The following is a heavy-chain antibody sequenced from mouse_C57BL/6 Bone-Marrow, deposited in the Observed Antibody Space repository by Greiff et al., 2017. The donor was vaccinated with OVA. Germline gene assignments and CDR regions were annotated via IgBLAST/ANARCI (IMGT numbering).Heavy chain of an antibody. J-gene: IGHJ3*01. CDR3: ARHEVDGYYVGFAY. Sequence: EVMLVESGGGLVQPGGSLKLSCAASGFTFSDYYMYWVRQTPEKRLEWVAYISNGGGSTYYPDTVKGRFTISRDNAKNTLYLQMSRLKSEDTAMYYCARHEVDGYYVGFAYWGQGTLVTVSA. D-gene: IGHD2-3*01. V-gene: IGHV5-12*01. CDR2: ISNGGGST. CDR1: GFTFSDYY.